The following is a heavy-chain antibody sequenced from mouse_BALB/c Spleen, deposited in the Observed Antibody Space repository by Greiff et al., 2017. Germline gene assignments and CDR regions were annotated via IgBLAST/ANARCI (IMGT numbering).Heavy chain of an antibody. D-gene: IGHD1-1*01. CDR3: TRDYGSRYAMDY. J-gene: IGHJ4*01. V-gene: IGHV1S22*01. CDR1: GYTFTSYW. CDR2: IYPGSGST. Sequence: LQQPGSELVRPGASVKLSCKASGYTFTSYWMHWVKQRHGQGLEWIGNIYPGSGSTNYDEKFKSKGTLTVDTSSSTAYMHLSSLTSEDSAVYYCTRDYGSRYAMDYWGQGTSVTVSS.